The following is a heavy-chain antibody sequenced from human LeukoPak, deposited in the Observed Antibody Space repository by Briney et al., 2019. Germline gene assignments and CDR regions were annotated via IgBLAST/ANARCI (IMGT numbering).Heavy chain of an antibody. V-gene: IGHV1-46*01. D-gene: IGHD3-22*01. J-gene: IGHJ4*02. CDR1: GHTFTSYY. CDR2: INPSGGST. Sequence: ASVKVSCKASGHTFTSYYMHWVRQAPGQGLEWMGIINPSGGSTSYAQKFQGRVTMTRDTSTSTVYMELSSLRSEDTAVYYCARGTTDQLESSGYYYSSPFADYWGQGTLVTVSS. CDR3: ARGTTDQLESSGYYYSSPFADY.